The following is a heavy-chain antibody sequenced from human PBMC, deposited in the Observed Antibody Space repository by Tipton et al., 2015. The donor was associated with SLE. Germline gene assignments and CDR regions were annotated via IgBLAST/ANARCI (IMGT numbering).Heavy chain of an antibody. J-gene: IGHJ2*01. CDR2: ITRRGKT. CDR1: DGSLSNYY. V-gene: IGHV4-34*01. Sequence: TLSLTCAVHDGSLSNYYWSWFRRPPGRGLEWIGEITRRGKTNYNPSLKSRVTISVDTSKNQFSLNLRSVTAADTAVYYCARGGTGDGRNPFDPWGRGTLVTVSS. D-gene: IGHD4-23*01. CDR3: ARGGTGDGRNPFDP.